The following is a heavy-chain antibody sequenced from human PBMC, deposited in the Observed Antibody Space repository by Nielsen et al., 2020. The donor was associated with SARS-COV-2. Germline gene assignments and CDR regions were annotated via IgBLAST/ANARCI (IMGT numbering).Heavy chain of an antibody. D-gene: IGHD3-3*01. V-gene: IGHV3-23*01. J-gene: IGHJ4*02. CDR1: GSTYISYG. CDR2: IGTSGGNS. CDR3: AKDGAGDLWSGPSPLDS. Sequence: GESLKISCEASGSTYISYGMSWVRQAPGKGLEWVSSIGTSGGNSYYSDSVKGRFTISRDNSMNTLYLQLTSLRADDTAVYFCAKDGAGDLWSGPSPLDSWGQGTLFTVSP.